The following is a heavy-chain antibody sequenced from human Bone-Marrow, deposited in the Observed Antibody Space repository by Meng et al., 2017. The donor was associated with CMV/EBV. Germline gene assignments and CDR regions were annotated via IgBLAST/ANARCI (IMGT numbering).Heavy chain of an antibody. J-gene: IGHJ4*02. CDR1: GFKFDDYS. V-gene: IGHV3-43*01. D-gene: IGHD2-2*01. CDR2: IKWNGGRV. Sequence: GESLKISCAASGFKFDDYSMHWVRQAPGKGLEWVSLIKWNGGRVYYAESVKGRFTISRDNSKNFLYLHMSGLRAEDTAFYHCAKDAFCSNSPLDSWGLGTLVTVSS. CDR3: AKDAFCSNSPLDS.